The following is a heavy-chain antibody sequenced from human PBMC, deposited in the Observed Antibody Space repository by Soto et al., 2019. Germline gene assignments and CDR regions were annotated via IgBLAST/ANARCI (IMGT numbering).Heavy chain of an antibody. CDR1: GGSFSGYY. Sequence: SETLSLTCAVYGGSFSGYYWSWIRQPPGKGLEWIGEINHSGSTNYNPSLKSRVTISVDTSKNQFSLKLSSVTAADTAVYYCARGHPGFFPRPYYYYYGMDVWGQGTTVTVSS. V-gene: IGHV4-34*01. D-gene: IGHD3-3*01. CDR3: ARGHPGFFPRPYYYYYGMDV. CDR2: INHSGST. J-gene: IGHJ6*02.